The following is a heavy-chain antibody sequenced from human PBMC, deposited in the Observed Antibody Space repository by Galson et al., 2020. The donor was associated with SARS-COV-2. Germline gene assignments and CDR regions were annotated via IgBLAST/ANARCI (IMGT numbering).Heavy chain of an antibody. V-gene: IGHV3-21*01. Sequence: MNWVRQAPGKRLEWVSSISSSSSYIYYADSVKGRFTISRDNAKNSLYLQMNSLRAEYTAVYYCARDRGIPLHYDSSGYDFDYWGQGTLVTVSS. CDR3: ARDRGIPLHYDSSGYDFDY. J-gene: IGHJ4*02. D-gene: IGHD3-22*01. CDR2: ISSSSSYI.